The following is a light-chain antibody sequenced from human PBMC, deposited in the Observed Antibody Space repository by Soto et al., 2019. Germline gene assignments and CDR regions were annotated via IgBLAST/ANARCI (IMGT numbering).Light chain of an antibody. CDR3: SSYTSSRSRV. CDR2: EVR. V-gene: IGLV2-14*01. J-gene: IGLJ3*02. Sequence: QSVLTQPASVSGSPGQSITISCTGTSSDVGHYDQVSCFKHHPGKVPKLTIYEVRNRPPGVSNRFSGSKSGNTASLTISGLQTEDEADYYCSSYTSSRSRVFGGGTKLTVL. CDR1: SSDVGHYDQ.